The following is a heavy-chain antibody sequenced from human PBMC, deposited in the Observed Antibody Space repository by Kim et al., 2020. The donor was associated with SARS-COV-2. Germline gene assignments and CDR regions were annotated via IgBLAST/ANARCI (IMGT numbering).Heavy chain of an antibody. J-gene: IGHJ6*03. Sequence: KGRFTISRDNSKNTLYLQMNSLRAEDTAVYYCASLPEGVWSGRYYYYYMDVWGKGTTVTVSS. D-gene: IGHD3-10*01. V-gene: IGHV3-23*01. CDR3: ASLPEGVWSGRYYYYYMDV.